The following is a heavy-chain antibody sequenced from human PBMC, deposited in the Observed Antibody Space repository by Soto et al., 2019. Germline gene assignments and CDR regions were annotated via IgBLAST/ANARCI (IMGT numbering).Heavy chain of an antibody. J-gene: IGHJ4*02. CDR3: AKGTVGCTLQPYYFDF. V-gene: IGHV3-23*01. D-gene: IGHD2-15*01. CDR1: GLTFSSYA. Sequence: EVQLLESGGGLVQPGGSLRLSCAVSGLTFSSYAMSWVRQGPGKGLEWVSTISGSGGSTYYADSVKGRFTISRDNSRDTLCLQMNNLRAEDTAVYYCAKGTVGCTLQPYYFDFWGQGTLVTVSS. CDR2: ISGSGGST.